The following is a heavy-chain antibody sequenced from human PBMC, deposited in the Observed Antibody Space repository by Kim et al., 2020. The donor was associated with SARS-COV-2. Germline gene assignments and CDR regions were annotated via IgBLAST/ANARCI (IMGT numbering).Heavy chain of an antibody. CDR3: ARGTNGLDV. CDR2: GDP. J-gene: IGHJ6*02. V-gene: IGHV3-13*05. Sequence: GDPYYAGAVKGRFTISRENAKKSLYLQMNSLRVGDTAVYYCARGTNGLDVWGQGTTVTVSS.